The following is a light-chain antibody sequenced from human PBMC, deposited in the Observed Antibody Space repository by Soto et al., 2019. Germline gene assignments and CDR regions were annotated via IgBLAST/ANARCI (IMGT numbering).Light chain of an antibody. CDR2: DVS. CDR1: QDISTH. Sequence: DIQMTQSPSSLSASVVDRVTITCKASQDISTHLTWFQQKPGKAPKLLIYDVSILETGVPSRFSGSGSGTHFTFSISSLQPEDIATYYCQQFDSLPLTFGGGTKVDIK. V-gene: IGKV1-33*01. J-gene: IGKJ4*01. CDR3: QQFDSLPLT.